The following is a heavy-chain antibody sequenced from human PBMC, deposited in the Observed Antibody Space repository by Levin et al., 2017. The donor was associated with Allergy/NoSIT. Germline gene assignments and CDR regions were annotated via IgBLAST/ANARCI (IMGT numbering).Heavy chain of an antibody. J-gene: IGHJ5*02. V-gene: IGHV3-23*01. Sequence: GESLKISCAASGFTFSSYAMSWVRQAPGKGLEWVSAISGSGGSTYYADSVKGRFTISRDNSKNTLYLQMNSLRAEDTAVYYCAKDGSGEHPNWFDPWGQGTLVTVSS. CDR1: GFTFSSYA. D-gene: IGHD3-10*01. CDR3: AKDGSGEHPNWFDP. CDR2: ISGSGGST.